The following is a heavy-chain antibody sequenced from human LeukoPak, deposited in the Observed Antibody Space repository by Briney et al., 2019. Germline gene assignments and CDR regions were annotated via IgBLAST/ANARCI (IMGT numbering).Heavy chain of an antibody. CDR3: ARDTGVGARPNGAFDI. J-gene: IGHJ3*02. CDR2: ISSNGGST. V-gene: IGHV3-64*01. CDR1: GFTFSSYA. Sequence: QAGGSLRLSCAASGFTFSSYAMHWVRQAPGKGLEYVSAISSNGGSTYYANSVKGRFTISRDNSKNTLYLQMGSLRAEDMAVYYCARDTGVGARPNGAFDIWGQGTMVTVSS. D-gene: IGHD1-26*01.